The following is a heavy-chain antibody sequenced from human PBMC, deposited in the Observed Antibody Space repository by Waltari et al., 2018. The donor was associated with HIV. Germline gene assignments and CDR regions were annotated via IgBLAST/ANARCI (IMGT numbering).Heavy chain of an antibody. D-gene: IGHD2-2*02. V-gene: IGHV3-23*01. Sequence: EVQLLESGGGLVQPGGSLRLSCAASGFIFSSYSMSWVRQAPGKGREVVSAMNGIGGGTYYADSVKGRFTFSRDNSQNTLYLQMNSLRAEDTAVYYCAKYLDCSGTSCYTPYFDYWGQGTLVTVSP. CDR3: AKYLDCSGTSCYTPYFDY. J-gene: IGHJ4*02. CDR2: MNGIGGGT. CDR1: GFIFSSYS.